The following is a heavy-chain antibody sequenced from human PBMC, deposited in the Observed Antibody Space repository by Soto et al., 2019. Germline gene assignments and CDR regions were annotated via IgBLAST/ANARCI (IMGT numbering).Heavy chain of an antibody. D-gene: IGHD2-2*02. V-gene: IGHV5-10-1*01. CDR2: IDPSDSYT. J-gene: IGHJ6*02. CDR3: ARRGYCSSTSCYTEGCYYYGMDV. Sequence: GESLKISCKGSGYSFTSYWISWVRQMPGKGLEWMGRIDPSDSYTNYSPSFQGHVTISADKSISTAYLQWSSLKASDTAMYYCARRGYCSSTSCYTEGCYYYGMDVWGQGTTVTVSS. CDR1: GYSFTSYW.